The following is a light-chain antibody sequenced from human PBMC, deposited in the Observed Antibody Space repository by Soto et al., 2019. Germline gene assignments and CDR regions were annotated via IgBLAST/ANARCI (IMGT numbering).Light chain of an antibody. CDR3: QQLNSYPRFT. CDR1: QGISSY. CDR2: SAS. V-gene: IGKV1-9*01. J-gene: IGKJ3*01. Sequence: DIQLTQSPSFLSASVGDRVTITCRASQGISSYLAWYQQKPGKAPKLLIYSASTLQSGVPSRFSGSGSGTAFTLTISSLQPEDFATYYCQQLNSYPRFTFGPGPKVDIK.